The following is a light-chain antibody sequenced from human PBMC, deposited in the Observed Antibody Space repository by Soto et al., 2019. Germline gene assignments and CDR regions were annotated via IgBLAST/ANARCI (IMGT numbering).Light chain of an antibody. CDR3: VLYMGSGVGV. J-gene: IGLJ3*02. V-gene: IGLV8-61*01. CDR2: NTN. Sequence: QTVVTQEPSFSVSPGRTVTLTCGLSSGSVSTSYYPSWYQQTPGQAPRTLIYNTNKRSSGVPDRFSGSILGNKAALTITGAQADDESDYYCVLYMGSGVGVFGGGTKLTVL. CDR1: SGSVSTSYY.